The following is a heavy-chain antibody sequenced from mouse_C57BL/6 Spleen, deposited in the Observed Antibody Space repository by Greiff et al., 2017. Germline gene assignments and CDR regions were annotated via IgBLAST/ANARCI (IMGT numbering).Heavy chain of an antibody. CDR3: ARGDSSGYRAWFAY. V-gene: IGHV1-47*01. J-gene: IGHJ3*01. CDR1: GYTFTTSP. Sequence: VKLMESGAELVKPGASVKMSCKASGYTFTTSPIEWMKQNHGKSLEWIGNFHPYNDDTKYNEKFKGKATLTVEKSSSTVYLELSRLTSDDSAVYYCARGDSSGYRAWFAYWGQGTLVTVSA. CDR2: FHPYNDDT. D-gene: IGHD3-2*02.